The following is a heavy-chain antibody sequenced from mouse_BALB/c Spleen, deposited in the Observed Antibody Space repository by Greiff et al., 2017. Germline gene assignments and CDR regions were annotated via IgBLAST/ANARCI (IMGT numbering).Heavy chain of an antibody. CDR1: GYSFTDYI. D-gene: IGHD1-1*01. Sequence: VQLQQTGPELVKPGASVKISCKASGYSFTDYIMLWVKQSHGKSLEWIGNINPYYGSTSYNLKFKGKATLTVDKSSSTAYMQLNSLTSEDSAVYYCATQLLRGDAMDYWGQGTSVTVSS. CDR2: INPYYGST. J-gene: IGHJ4*01. CDR3: ATQLLRGDAMDY. V-gene: IGHV1-39*01.